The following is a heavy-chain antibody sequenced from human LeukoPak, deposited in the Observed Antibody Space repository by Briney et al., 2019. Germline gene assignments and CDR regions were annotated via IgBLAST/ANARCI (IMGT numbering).Heavy chain of an antibody. CDR2: INPNSGGT. Sequence: PMASVKLSCKASGYTFTGYYMHWVRQAPGQGLEWMGWINPNSGGTNYAQKFQGRVTMTRDTSISTAYMELSRLRSDDTAVYYCARVQEYGSGSFVPDYYYYMDVWGKGTTVTVSS. CDR1: GYTFTGYY. J-gene: IGHJ6*03. CDR3: ARVQEYGSGSFVPDYYYYMDV. V-gene: IGHV1-2*02. D-gene: IGHD3-10*01.